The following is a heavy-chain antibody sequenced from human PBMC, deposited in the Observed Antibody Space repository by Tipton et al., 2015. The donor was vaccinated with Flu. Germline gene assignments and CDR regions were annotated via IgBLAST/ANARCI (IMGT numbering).Heavy chain of an antibody. J-gene: IGHJ4*02. Sequence: GSLRLSCAASEFTFSSYWMSWVRQAPGKGLEWVANIKQDGSEKYYVDSVKGRFTISRDNAENSLYLQMNSLRAEDTAVYFCARDRVGATEGILDYWGQGTLVTVSS. CDR2: IKQDGSEK. CDR1: EFTFSSYW. V-gene: IGHV3-7*01. D-gene: IGHD1-26*01. CDR3: ARDRVGATEGILDY.